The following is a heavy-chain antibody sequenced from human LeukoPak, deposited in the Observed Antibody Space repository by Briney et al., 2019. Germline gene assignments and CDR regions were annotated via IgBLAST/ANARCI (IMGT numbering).Heavy chain of an antibody. V-gene: IGHV3-48*04. Sequence: GGSLRLSCAASGFTFSSYSMNWVRQAPGEGLEWVSYISSSSSSTIYYADSVKGRFTISRDNAKNTLYLQMNSLRAEDTAVYYCARGTWATLYYYYMDVWGKGTTVTVSS. CDR1: GFTFSSYS. J-gene: IGHJ6*03. CDR3: ARGTWATLYYYYMDV. D-gene: IGHD5-24*01. CDR2: ISSSSSSTI.